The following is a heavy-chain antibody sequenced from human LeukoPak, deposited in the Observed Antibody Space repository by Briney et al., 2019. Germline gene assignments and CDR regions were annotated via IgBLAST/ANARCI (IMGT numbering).Heavy chain of an antibody. Sequence: PSQTLSLTCTVSGGSISSGGYYWSWIRQHPGKGLEWIGYIYYSGSTYYNPSLKSRVTISVDTSKNQFSLKLSSVTAADTAVYYCAREGISSNWSSHIDYWGQGTLVTVSS. V-gene: IGHV4-31*03. CDR2: IYYSGST. D-gene: IGHD6-13*01. J-gene: IGHJ4*02. CDR1: GGSISSGGYY. CDR3: AREGISSNWSSHIDY.